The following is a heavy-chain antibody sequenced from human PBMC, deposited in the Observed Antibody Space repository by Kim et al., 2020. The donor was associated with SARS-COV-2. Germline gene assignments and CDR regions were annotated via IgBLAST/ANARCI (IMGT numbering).Heavy chain of an antibody. Sequence: GGSLRLSCAASGFTFSSYAMHWVRQAPGKGLEWVAVISYDGSNKYYADSVKGRFTISRDNSKNTLYLQMNSLRAEDTAVYYCAILGYCSSTSCYDYWGQG. CDR3: AILGYCSSTSCYDY. V-gene: IGHV3-30*04. J-gene: IGHJ4*02. D-gene: IGHD2-2*01. CDR1: GFTFSSYA. CDR2: ISYDGSNK.